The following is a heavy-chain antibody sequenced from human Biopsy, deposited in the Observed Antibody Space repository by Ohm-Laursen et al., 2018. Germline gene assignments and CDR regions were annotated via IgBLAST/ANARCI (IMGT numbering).Heavy chain of an antibody. J-gene: IGHJ4*02. CDR3: VRGLADGVHLN. CDR2: IYTGDIT. Sequence: SLRLSCAASGFTINSNYMNWARQAPGKGLEWVSVIYTGDITSYADSVKGRFTISRDISKKALYLHMNGLRAEDRGVYYCVRGLADGVHLNWGQGTLVAVSS. D-gene: IGHD4-17*01. CDR1: GFTINSNY. V-gene: IGHV3-66*01.